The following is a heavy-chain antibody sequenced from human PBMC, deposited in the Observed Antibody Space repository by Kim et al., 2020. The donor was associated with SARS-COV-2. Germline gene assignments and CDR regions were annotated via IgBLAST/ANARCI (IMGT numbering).Heavy chain of an antibody. Sequence: GGSLRLSCAASGFTVSSNYMSWVRQAPGKGLEWVSIIYSGGSTNYADSVKGRFTISRDNSKNTLYLQMNSLRAEDTAVYYCARSSYYYDSSGYFYRYYF. J-gene: IGHJ4*01. CDR3: ARSSYYYDSSGYFYRYYF. V-gene: IGHV3-53*01. CDR2: IYSGGST. D-gene: IGHD3-22*01. CDR1: GFTVSSNY.